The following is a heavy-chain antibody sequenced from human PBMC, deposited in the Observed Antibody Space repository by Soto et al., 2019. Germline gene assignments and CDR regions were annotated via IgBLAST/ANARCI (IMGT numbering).Heavy chain of an antibody. Sequence: PSETRSLTCTVSGGSISSGGYYWSWIRQHPGKGLEWIGYIYYSGSTYYNPSLKSRVTISVDTSKNQFSLSLTSVTAADTAVYYCARHSGGYNGFDFSYWGQGALVTVSS. D-gene: IGHD5-12*01. CDR3: ARHSGGYNGFDFSY. CDR1: GGSISSGGYY. CDR2: IYYSGST. J-gene: IGHJ4*02. V-gene: IGHV4-31*03.